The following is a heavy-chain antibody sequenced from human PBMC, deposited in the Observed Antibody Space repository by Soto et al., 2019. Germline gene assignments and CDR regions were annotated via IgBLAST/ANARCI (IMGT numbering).Heavy chain of an antibody. V-gene: IGHV1-2*02. CDR1: GYTFTAYH. J-gene: IGHJ6*02. Sequence: ASVKVSCKTSGYTFTAYHIHWVRQAPGQGLEWMGWINPNSGGANYAQKFEGRVTMTRDTSISTVYMELSRLGSDDTALYYCARDYSGHGMDVWGQGTTVTVSS. D-gene: IGHD1-26*01. CDR2: INPNSGGA. CDR3: ARDYSGHGMDV.